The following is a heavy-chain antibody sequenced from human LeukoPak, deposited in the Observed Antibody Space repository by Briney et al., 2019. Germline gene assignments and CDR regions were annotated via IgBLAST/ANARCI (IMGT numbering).Heavy chain of an antibody. CDR2: ISSSTTDI. V-gene: IGHV3-21*01. CDR3: ATSLGYCSGGTCYGTEY. CDR1: GFTFNSYA. Sequence: GGSLRLSCAASGFTFNSYAMNWVRQAPGKGLQWVSSISSSTTDIYYADSVQGRFTISRDNSKKSLYLQMNSLRAEDTAVYYCATSLGYCSGGTCYGTEYWGQGTLVTVSS. D-gene: IGHD2-15*01. J-gene: IGHJ4*02.